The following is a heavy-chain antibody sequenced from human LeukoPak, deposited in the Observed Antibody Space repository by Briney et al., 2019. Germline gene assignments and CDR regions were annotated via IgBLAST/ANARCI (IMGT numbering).Heavy chain of an antibody. J-gene: IGHJ4*02. CDR2: INHSGST. CDR1: GGSFSGYY. Sequence: PSETLSLTCAVYGGSFSGYYWSWNRQPPGKGLEWIGEINHSGSTNYNPSLKSRVTISVDTSKNQFSLKLSSVTAADTAVYYCARPSGYCSSTSCHRIFDYWGQGTLVTVSS. D-gene: IGHD2-2*01. CDR3: ARPSGYCSSTSCHRIFDY. V-gene: IGHV4-34*01.